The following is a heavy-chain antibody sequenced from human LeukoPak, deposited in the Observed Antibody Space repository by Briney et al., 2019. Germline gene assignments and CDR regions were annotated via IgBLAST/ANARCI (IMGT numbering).Heavy chain of an antibody. D-gene: IGHD3-3*01. CDR3: ARTIRFLEWSDWFDP. CDR1: GGSISSGGYY. J-gene: IGHJ5*02. V-gene: IGHV4-31*03. CDR2: ICYSGST. Sequence: SQTLSLTCTVSGGSISSGGYYWSWIRQHPGKGLEWIGYICYSGSTYYNPPLKSRVTISVDTSKNQFSLKLSSVTAADTAVYYCARTIRFLEWSDWFDPWGQGTLVTVSS.